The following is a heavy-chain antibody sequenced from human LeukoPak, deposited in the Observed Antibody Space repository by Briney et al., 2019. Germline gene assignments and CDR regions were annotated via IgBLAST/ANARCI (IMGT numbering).Heavy chain of an antibody. J-gene: IGHJ4*02. CDR2: ISAYNGNT. CDR3: ARDRTFEVERGLDY. Sequence: GASVKVSCKASGYTFTTYGISWVRQAPGQGLEWMGWISAYNGNTNYAQKLQGRVTMTTDTSTSTAYMELSSLRSEDTAVYYCARDRTFEVERGLDYWGQGTLVTVSS. V-gene: IGHV1-18*01. D-gene: IGHD3-9*01. CDR1: GYTFTTYG.